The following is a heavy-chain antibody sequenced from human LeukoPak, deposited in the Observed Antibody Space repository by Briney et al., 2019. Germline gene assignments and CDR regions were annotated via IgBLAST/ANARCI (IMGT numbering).Heavy chain of an antibody. CDR2: IYSGGRT. CDR3: AKQPPGGYYYESSGYYQYFQH. V-gene: IGHV3-53*01. CDR1: GFTVSSNS. J-gene: IGHJ1*01. D-gene: IGHD3-22*01. Sequence: GSLRLSCTVSGFTVSSNSMSWVRQAPGKGLEWVSVIYSGGRTEYADSVKGRFTISRDNSKNTLYLQMNSLRAEDTAVYYCAKQPPGGYYYESSGYYQYFQHWGQGTLVTVSS.